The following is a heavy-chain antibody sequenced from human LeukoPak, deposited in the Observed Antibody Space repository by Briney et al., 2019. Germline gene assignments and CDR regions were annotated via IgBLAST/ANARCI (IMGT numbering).Heavy chain of an antibody. J-gene: IGHJ4*02. CDR3: ARSFLLRYFDWLPDDY. V-gene: IGHV1-69*04. D-gene: IGHD3-9*01. Sequence: SVKVSCKASGGTFSSYAISWVRQAPGQGLEWMGRIIPILGIANYAQKFQGRVTITADKSTSTAYMELSSLRSEDTAVYYCARSFLLRYFDWLPDDYWGQGTLVTVSS. CDR2: IIPILGIA. CDR1: GGTFSSYA.